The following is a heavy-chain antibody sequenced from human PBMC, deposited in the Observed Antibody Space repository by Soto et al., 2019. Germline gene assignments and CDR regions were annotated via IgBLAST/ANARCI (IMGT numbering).Heavy chain of an antibody. CDR2: ISSGSSHI. V-gene: IGHV3-21*01. D-gene: IGHD2-15*01. CDR3: ARDSSGDTCHEY. J-gene: IGHJ4*02. CDR1: GFTFSSYT. Sequence: PGGSLRLSCAASGFTFSSYTMNWVRQAPGKGLEWVSSISSGSSHIHYTDSVKGRFTISRDNAKSSLYLQMDSLRAEDTAVYYCARDSSGDTCHEYWGQGTLVTVSS.